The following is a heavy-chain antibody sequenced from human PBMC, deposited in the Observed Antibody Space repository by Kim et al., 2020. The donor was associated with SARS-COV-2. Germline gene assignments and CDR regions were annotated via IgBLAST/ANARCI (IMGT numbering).Heavy chain of an antibody. CDR3: ARDSTGYFDS. V-gene: IGHV7-4-1*02. CDR2: GNP. J-gene: IGHJ4*02. Sequence: GNPTLDQGFTGRFVFSLDTSVSTAYLQVSSLKAEDTAVYYCARDSTGYFDSWGQGTLVTVSS. D-gene: IGHD2-8*02.